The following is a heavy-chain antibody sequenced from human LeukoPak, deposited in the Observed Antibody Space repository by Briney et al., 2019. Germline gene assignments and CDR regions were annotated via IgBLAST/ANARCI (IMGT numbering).Heavy chain of an antibody. Sequence: ASVKVSCKASGYSFSGYYMHWVRQAPGQGLEWMGCINPYSGDTDYARKFQGRVTMTRDTSITTAYMELSRLKSDDTAMYYCARAEVGVSGYFDYWGQGTLVTVSS. V-gene: IGHV1-2*02. CDR2: INPYSGDT. CDR3: ARAEVGVSGYFDY. J-gene: IGHJ4*02. CDR1: GYSFSGYY. D-gene: IGHD1-26*01.